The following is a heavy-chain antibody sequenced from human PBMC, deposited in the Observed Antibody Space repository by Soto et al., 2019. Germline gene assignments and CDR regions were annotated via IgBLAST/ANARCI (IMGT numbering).Heavy chain of an antibody. CDR3: ARRRITVAGSPDYYYYYGMDV. Sequence: QVQLVQSGAEVKKPGSSVKVSCKASGGTFSSYAISWVRQAPGQGLEWMGGIIPIFGTANYAQKFQGRVTITADESTSTAYMELSSLRSEDTAVYYCARRRITVAGSPDYYYYYGMDVWGQGTTVTVSS. D-gene: IGHD6-19*01. CDR2: IIPIFGTA. V-gene: IGHV1-69*01. CDR1: GGTFSSYA. J-gene: IGHJ6*02.